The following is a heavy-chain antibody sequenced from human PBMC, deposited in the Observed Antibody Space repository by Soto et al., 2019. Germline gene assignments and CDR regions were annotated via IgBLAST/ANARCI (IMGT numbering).Heavy chain of an antibody. CDR2: ISWNSGNI. CDR3: VRSKGGYSYGTPFDY. V-gene: IGHV3-9*01. J-gene: IGHJ4*02. CDR1: GFTFDDYA. D-gene: IGHD5-18*01. Sequence: PGGSLRLSCAASGFTFDDYAMHWVRQVLGKGLEWVSSISWNSGNIGYADTVKGRFTTSRDNAKNYLYLQMNSLRPEDTALYYCVRSKGGYSYGTPFDYWGQGT.